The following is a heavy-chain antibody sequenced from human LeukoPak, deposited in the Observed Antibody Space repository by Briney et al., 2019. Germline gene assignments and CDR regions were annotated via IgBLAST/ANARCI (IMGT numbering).Heavy chain of an antibody. J-gene: IGHJ4*02. Sequence: ASVKVSCKASGYTFTSYYMHWVRQAPGQGLEWMGIINPSGGSTSYAQKFQGRVTMTRDTSTSTVYMELSSLRSEDTAVYYCARESRDGAVDLIFDYWGQGTLVTVSS. CDR3: ARESRDGAVDLIFDY. V-gene: IGHV1-46*01. D-gene: IGHD5-24*01. CDR2: INPSGGST. CDR1: GYTFTSYY.